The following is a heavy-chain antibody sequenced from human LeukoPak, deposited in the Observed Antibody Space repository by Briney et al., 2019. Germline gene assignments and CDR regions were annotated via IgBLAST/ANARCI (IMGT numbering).Heavy chain of an antibody. D-gene: IGHD6-6*01. CDR2: IIPIFGTA. Sequence: SVKVSCKASGGTFSSYAISWVRQAPGQGLEWMGGIIPIFGTANYAQKFQGRVTITADESTSTAYMELSCLRSEDTAVYYCARLDEYSSSSRYYGMDVWGQGTTVTVSS. CDR3: ARLDEYSSSSRYYGMDV. V-gene: IGHV1-69*13. CDR1: GGTFSSYA. J-gene: IGHJ6*02.